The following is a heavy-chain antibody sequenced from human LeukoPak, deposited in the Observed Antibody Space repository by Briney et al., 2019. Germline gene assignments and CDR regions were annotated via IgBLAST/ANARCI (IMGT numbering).Heavy chain of an antibody. CDR2: ISSSSTI. CDR1: GFTFSSYS. J-gene: IGHJ4*02. V-gene: IGHV3-48*01. D-gene: IGHD1-1*01. CDR3: ARPLAIGTSPAFDY. Sequence: QPGGSLRLSCAASGFTFSSYSMNWVRQAPGKGLEWVSYISSSSTIYYADSVKGRFTISRDNAKNSLYLQMNSLRAEDTAVYYCARPLAIGTSPAFDYWGQGTLVTVSS.